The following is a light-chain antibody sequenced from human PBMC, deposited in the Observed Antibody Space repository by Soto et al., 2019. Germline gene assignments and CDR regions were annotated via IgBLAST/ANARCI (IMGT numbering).Light chain of an antibody. CDR1: QSLTNKY. Sequence: EIVLTQSPGTLSLSPGDRATLSCRASQSLTNKYLACYRQKPGQAPRLLIYGASSRATGIPDRFSGSGSGTDFTLAIKRLEPKETAVYYCQQYYSRPQAFGRGTKVDIK. J-gene: IGKJ1*01. V-gene: IGKV3-20*01. CDR3: QQYYSRPQA. CDR2: GAS.